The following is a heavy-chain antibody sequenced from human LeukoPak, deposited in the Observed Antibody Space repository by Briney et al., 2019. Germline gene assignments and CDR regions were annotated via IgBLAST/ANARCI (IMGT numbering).Heavy chain of an antibody. CDR3: AKDRAWLQFWS. D-gene: IGHD5-18*01. CDR2: ISPSGDIT. J-gene: IGHJ4*02. CDR1: GFTFNSYW. Sequence: GGSLRLSCVASGFTFNSYWMSWVRQAPGKGLEWVSGISPSGDITYYADSVKGRFTISRDNSKNTVYLQVNSLRAEDTAVFYCAKDRAWLQFWSWGQGTLVTVSS. V-gene: IGHV3-23*01.